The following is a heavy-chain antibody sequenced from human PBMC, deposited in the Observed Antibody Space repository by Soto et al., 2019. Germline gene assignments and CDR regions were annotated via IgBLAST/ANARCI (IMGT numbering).Heavy chain of an antibody. J-gene: IGHJ4*02. CDR1: GFTFSSYG. D-gene: IGHD3-10*01. Sequence: QVQLVESGGGVVQPGRSLRLSCAASGFTFSSYGMHWVRQAPGKGLEWVAVIWYDGSNKYYADSVKGRFTISRDNSKNTLYLQMNSLRAEGTAVYYCARGRGFAGYGSGIIPFRDRGIDYWGQGTLVTVSS. CDR3: ARGRGFAGYGSGIIPFRDRGIDY. V-gene: IGHV3-33*01. CDR2: IWYDGSNK.